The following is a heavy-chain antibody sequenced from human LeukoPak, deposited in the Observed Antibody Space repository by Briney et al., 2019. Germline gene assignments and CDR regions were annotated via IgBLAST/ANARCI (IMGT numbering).Heavy chain of an antibody. CDR1: GNSFTTYW. Sequence: GESLKISCKGSGNSFTTYWIAWVRQMPGKGLEWMGIIYPGDSDTRYSPSFQGQVTISADKSICTAYLQWSSLKASDTAMYYCARGPHSWGFFDYWGQGTLVTVSS. D-gene: IGHD7-27*01. CDR3: ARGPHSWGFFDY. J-gene: IGHJ4*02. V-gene: IGHV5-51*01. CDR2: IYPGDSDT.